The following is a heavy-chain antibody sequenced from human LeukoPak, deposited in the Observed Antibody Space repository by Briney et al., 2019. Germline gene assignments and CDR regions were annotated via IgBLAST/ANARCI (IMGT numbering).Heavy chain of an antibody. CDR3: ARDKDDILTGYYRYYYYYGMDV. CDR1: GFTFSSYG. D-gene: IGHD3-9*01. V-gene: IGHV3-33*01. J-gene: IGHJ6*02. Sequence: GGSLRLSCAASGFTFSSYGMHWVRQAPGKGLEWVAVIWYDGSNKYYADSVKGRFTISRDNSKNTLYLQMNSLRAEDTAVYYCARDKDDILTGYYRYYYYYGMDVWGQGTTVTVSS. CDR2: IWYDGSNK.